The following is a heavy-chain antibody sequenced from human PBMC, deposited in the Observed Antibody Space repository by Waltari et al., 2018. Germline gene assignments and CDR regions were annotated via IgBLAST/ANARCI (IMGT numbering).Heavy chain of an antibody. D-gene: IGHD6-13*01. V-gene: IGHV3-53*01. Sequence: EVQLVESGGGLIQPGGSLRLSCAASGFTVSSNYMSWVRQAPGKGLEGVSVIYSGGSTYYADSVKGRFTISRDNSKNTLYLQMNSLRAEDTAVYYCASMTAAGYYYYYYGMDVWGQGTTVTVSS. CDR3: ASMTAAGYYYYYYGMDV. CDR2: IYSGGST. J-gene: IGHJ6*02. CDR1: GFTVSSNY.